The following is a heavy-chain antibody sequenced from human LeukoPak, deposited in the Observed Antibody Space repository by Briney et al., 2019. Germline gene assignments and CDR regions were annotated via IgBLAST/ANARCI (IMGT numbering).Heavy chain of an antibody. CDR2: ITWNGEII. J-gene: IGHJ6*03. CDR3: ARGGGSIRHSYYYYVDV. CDR1: GFTFHDYG. D-gene: IGHD2-15*01. V-gene: IGHV3-20*04. Sequence: GGSLRLSCEAYGFTFHDYGMSWVRQAPGQGPEWVSGITWNGEIIDYAASVKGRFTISRDNDKNSLYLRMNSLRDEDTALYYCARGGGSIRHSYYYYVDVWGKGTTVTVSS.